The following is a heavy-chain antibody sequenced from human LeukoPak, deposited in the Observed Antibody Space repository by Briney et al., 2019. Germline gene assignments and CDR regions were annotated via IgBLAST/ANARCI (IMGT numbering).Heavy chain of an antibody. V-gene: IGHV1-18*01. CDR3: ARPRGAFWSNHGMDV. Sequence: GASVKVSCKASGYTFTSYGISWVRQAPGQGLEWMGWISAYNGNTNYAQKLQGRVTMTTDTSTSTAYMELRSLRSDDTAVYYCARPRGAFWSNHGMDVWGQGTTVTVSS. CDR1: GYTFTSYG. D-gene: IGHD3-3*01. J-gene: IGHJ6*02. CDR2: ISAYNGNT.